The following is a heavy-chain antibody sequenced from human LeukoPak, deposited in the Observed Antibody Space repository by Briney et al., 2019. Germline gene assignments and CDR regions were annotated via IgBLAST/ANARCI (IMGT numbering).Heavy chain of an antibody. D-gene: IGHD3-9*01. V-gene: IGHV3-21*01. CDR2: FTTTSIYM. CDR3: ARSILTGYIGEGFDK. CDR1: GFTFNAFT. J-gene: IGHJ4*02. Sequence: GGSLRLSCAASGFTFNAFTMHWVRQAPGKGLEWISSFTTTSIYMYYADSVKGRFTISRDNAENSLYLQMNSLRAGDTAVYYCARSILTGYIGEGFDKWGQGTLVTVSS.